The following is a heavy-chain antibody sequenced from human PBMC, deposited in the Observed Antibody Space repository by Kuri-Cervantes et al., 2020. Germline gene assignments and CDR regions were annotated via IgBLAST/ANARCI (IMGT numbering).Heavy chain of an antibody. V-gene: IGHV3-20*04. CDR2: INWNGDTT. CDR1: GFTFSSYS. Sequence: GESLKISCAASGFTFSSYSMNWVRQAPGKGLEWVSGINWNGDTTRYADSVKGRFTISRDNAKNSLYLQMNSLRAEDTALYYCTRTSGAWGQGTLVTGSS. J-gene: IGHJ4*02. CDR3: TRTSGA. D-gene: IGHD7-27*01.